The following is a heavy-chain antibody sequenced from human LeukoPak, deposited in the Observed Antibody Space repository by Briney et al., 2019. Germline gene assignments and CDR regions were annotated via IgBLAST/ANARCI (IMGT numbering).Heavy chain of an antibody. Sequence: ASVTVSFTASGYSFTTHGICWVRQAPGQGLGWMGWISSYSTYTTYAQKFQGRVTMTTDTSTSTGYLELRSLTSDDTAVYYCARTGSIYGHETFDTWGQGTVVTVSS. J-gene: IGHJ3*02. V-gene: IGHV1-18*01. CDR3: ARTGSIYGHETFDT. CDR2: ISSYSTYT. CDR1: GYSFTTHG. D-gene: IGHD5-18*01.